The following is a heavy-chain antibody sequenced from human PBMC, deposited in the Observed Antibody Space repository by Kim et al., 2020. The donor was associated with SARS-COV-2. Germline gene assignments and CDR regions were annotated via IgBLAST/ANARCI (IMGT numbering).Heavy chain of an antibody. J-gene: IGHJ6*01. D-gene: IGHD6-13*01. CDR3: SREAIAAAGAYYYYGMDV. CDR1: GGSISSYY. V-gene: IGHV4-59*01. Sequence: SETLSLTCTVSGGSISSYYWSWIRQPPGKGLEWLGYIYYSGSTNYNPSLKSRVTISVDTSKNQFSLMLSSVTAADTAVYYCSREAIAAAGAYYYYGMDV. CDR2: IYYSGST.